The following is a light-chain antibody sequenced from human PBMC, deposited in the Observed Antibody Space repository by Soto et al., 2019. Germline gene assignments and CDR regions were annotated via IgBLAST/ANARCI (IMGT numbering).Light chain of an antibody. CDR1: KLGDKY. Sequence: SYELTQPPSVSVSPGQTASITCSGDKLGDKYACWYQQKPGQSPVLVIYQDSKRPSGIPERFSGSKSGNTATLTISGTQAMDEADYYCQAWHSSTPVVFGGGTKVTVL. CDR3: QAWHSSTPVV. J-gene: IGLJ2*01. CDR2: QDS. V-gene: IGLV3-1*01.